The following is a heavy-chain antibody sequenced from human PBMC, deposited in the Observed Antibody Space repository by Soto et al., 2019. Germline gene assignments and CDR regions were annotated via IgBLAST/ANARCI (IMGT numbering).Heavy chain of an antibody. CDR3: ARVETHYGDYDGSYYGMDV. CDR1: GFTFRNYN. CDR2: ISGASGTI. Sequence: HPGGSLRLSCAASGFTFRNYNMNWVRQAPGKGLEWLSYISGASGTIYYADSMQGRFTISRDNSKNTLYLQMNSLRVEDTAVYYCARVETHYGDYDGSYYGMDVWGQGTTVTVSS. J-gene: IGHJ6*02. V-gene: IGHV3-48*01. D-gene: IGHD4-17*01.